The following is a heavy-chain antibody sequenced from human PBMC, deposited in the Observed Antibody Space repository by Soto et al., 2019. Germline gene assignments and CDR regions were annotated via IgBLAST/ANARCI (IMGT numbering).Heavy chain of an antibody. Sequence: GESLKISCQGSGYSFNSYWIAWVRQMPGKGLEWMGIIYPSDSDTRYSPSLQGQVTISVDKSISTAYLQWSSLKASDTAMYYCARQVAHSKYAVGKNQYYYGMDVWGQGTTVTVSS. J-gene: IGHJ6*02. CDR3: ARQVAHSKYAVGKNQYYYGMDV. V-gene: IGHV5-51*01. CDR1: GYSFNSYW. CDR2: IYPSDSDT. D-gene: IGHD4-4*01.